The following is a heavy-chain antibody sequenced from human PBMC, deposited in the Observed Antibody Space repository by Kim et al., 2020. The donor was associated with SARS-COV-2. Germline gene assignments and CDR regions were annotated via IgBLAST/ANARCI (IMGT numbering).Heavy chain of an antibody. D-gene: IGHD3-10*01. CDR1: GFIFSNYS. CDR2: TTRSGNAS. Sequence: GGSLRLSCSASGFIFSNYSIHWVRRAPGEGLEYVSATTRSGNASFYSASVEGRFTVSRDNSKDTLYLQMTSLRPEDTSVYYCVKSRGDYGAVHWGRGILVFVSS. CDR3: VKSRGDYGAVH. V-gene: IGHV3-64D*06. J-gene: IGHJ4*02.